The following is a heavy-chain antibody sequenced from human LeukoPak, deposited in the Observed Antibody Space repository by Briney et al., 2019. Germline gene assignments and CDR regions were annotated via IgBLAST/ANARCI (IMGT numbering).Heavy chain of an antibody. CDR1: GFTFSGFW. J-gene: IGHJ6*03. V-gene: IGHV3-74*01. D-gene: IGHD5-18*01. Sequence: GGSLRLSCAASGFTFSGFWMHWVRQAPGKGLVWVSCISFDGSDATYADSVKGRFTISRDNAKNSLYLQMNSLRAEDTAVYYCARVDGGYSYGYYYYYMDVWGKGTTVTVSS. CDR2: ISFDGSDA. CDR3: ARVDGGYSYGYYYYYMDV.